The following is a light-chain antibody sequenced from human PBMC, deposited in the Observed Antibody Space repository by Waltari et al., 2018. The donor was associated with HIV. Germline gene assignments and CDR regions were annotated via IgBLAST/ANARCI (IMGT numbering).Light chain of an antibody. CDR3: CSYAGSRRV. Sequence: QSALTQPPSVSGSPGQSITISSTGTSSDVGSSTLVPWYQQYPGKAPKLMIYEVNKRPSGISNRFSGSKSGNTASLTISGLQAEDEADYYCCSYAGSRRVFGTGTKVTVL. CDR1: SSDVGSSTL. CDR2: EVN. V-gene: IGLV2-23*02. J-gene: IGLJ1*01.